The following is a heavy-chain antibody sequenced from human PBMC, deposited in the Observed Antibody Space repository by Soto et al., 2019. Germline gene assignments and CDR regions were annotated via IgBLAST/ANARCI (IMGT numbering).Heavy chain of an antibody. Sequence: PGWSLRLSCAASGFTFSSYAMHWVRQAPGKGLEWVAVISYDGSNKYYADSVKGRFTISRDNSKNTLYLQMNSLRAEDTAVYYCARENKHVDYYYYGMDVWGQGTTVTVSS. CDR3: ARENKHVDYYYYGMDV. J-gene: IGHJ6*02. CDR1: GFTFSSYA. V-gene: IGHV3-30-3*01. CDR2: ISYDGSNK.